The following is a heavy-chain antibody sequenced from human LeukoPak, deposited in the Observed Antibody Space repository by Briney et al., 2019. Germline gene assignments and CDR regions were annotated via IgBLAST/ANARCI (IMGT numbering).Heavy chain of an antibody. CDR1: GFTFRSYA. CDR2: ISSIGGST. J-gene: IGHJ4*02. D-gene: IGHD3-22*01. V-gene: IGHV3-64*01. CDR3: ARGSRNYYDSSGYYYY. Sequence: GGSLRLSCAASGFTFRSYAMHWVGPPPARGLEYVSSISSIGGSTYYTNSAKGRFTISRDNSMHTLYLQMGSLRAEDMAVYYCARGSRNYYDSSGYYYYWGQGTLVTVSS.